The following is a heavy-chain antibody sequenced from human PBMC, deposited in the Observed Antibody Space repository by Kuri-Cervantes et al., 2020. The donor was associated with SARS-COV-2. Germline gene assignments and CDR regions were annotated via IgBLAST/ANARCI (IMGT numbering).Heavy chain of an antibody. D-gene: IGHD2-2*02. J-gene: IGHJ6*02. CDR2: ISQDGSNI. V-gene: IGHV3-30-3*01. CDR1: GFTFSSYA. Sequence: GGSLRLSCAASGFTFSSYALHWVRQAPGKGLEWVAVISQDGSNIYYADSVKGRFTISRDNSKNTVYLQMNSLRVADTALYYCARDEYCSTSKCYTSSNYYYAMDVWGQGTSVSVSS. CDR3: ARDEYCSTSKCYTSSNYYYAMDV.